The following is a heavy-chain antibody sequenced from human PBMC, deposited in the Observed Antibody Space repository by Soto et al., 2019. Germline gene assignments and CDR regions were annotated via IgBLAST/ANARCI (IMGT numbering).Heavy chain of an antibody. J-gene: IGHJ4*02. D-gene: IGHD3-10*01. CDR3: SRTYFVIGTYYNDY. CDR2: IYWDDDK. Sequence: QITLKESGPTLVRPTQTLTLTCTFSGFSFTTAGVGVSWIRQPPGKTLEWLALIYWDDDKRYSPSLRSRLTITSDTSNNQVVLTMTNMDPVDTATYYCSRTYFVIGTYYNDYWGQGTLVTVSS. V-gene: IGHV2-5*02. CDR1: GFSFTTAGVG.